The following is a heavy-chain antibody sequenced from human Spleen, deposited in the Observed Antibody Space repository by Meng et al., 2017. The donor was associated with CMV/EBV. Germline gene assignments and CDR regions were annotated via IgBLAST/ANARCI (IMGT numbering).Heavy chain of an antibody. CDR1: GYTFTTYY. CDR3: ARSHRFVELLYDY. CDR2: IYSNDGST. Sequence: CKASGYTFTTYYMHWVRQAPGQGLEWLGIIYSNDGSTGYSHKFQGRVTLTRDTSRSTVYMELSSLRSEDTAVYYCARSHRFVELLYDYWGQGALVTVSS. J-gene: IGHJ4*02. D-gene: IGHD3-10*01. V-gene: IGHV1-46*01.